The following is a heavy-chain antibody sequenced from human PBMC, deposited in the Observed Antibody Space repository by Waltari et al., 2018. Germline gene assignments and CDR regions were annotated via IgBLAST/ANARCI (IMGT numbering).Heavy chain of an antibody. Sequence: GWIRRPPGQGLEWIWTISYNGATYSSPSLRGRLTLSRDTAMNQLSLKLGSVTAADTAVYYCATYIGASVGTAAFDVWGQGTMVTVSS. D-gene: IGHD5-12*01. CDR3: ATYIGASVGTAAFDV. J-gene: IGHJ3*01. CDR2: ISYNGAT. V-gene: IGHV4-39*01.